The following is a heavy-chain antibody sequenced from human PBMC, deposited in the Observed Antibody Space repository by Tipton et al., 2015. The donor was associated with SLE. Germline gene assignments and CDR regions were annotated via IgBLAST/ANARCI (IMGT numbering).Heavy chain of an antibody. Sequence: TLSLTCTVSGGSISSSGYYWSWIRQPPGKGLEWIGEINHSGSTNYNPSLKSRVTISVDTSKNQFSLKLSSVTAADTAVYYCARHSRGRGGATPFDYWGQGTLVTVSS. CDR3: ARHSRGRGGATPFDY. CDR1: GGSISSSGYY. V-gene: IGHV4-39*01. J-gene: IGHJ4*02. CDR2: INHSGST. D-gene: IGHD1-26*01.